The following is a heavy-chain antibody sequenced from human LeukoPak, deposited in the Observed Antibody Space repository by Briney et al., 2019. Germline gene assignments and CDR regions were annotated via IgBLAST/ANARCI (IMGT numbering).Heavy chain of an antibody. CDR1: GFTFSSYS. CDR3: ARDEGLQIDY. D-gene: IGHD5-24*01. V-gene: IGHV3-21*01. Sequence: GGSLRLSCAVSGFTFSSYSMNWVRQAPGKGLEWVSSISSSSSYIYYADSVKGRFTISRDNAKNSLYLQMNSLGAEDTAVYYCARDEGLQIDYWGQGTLVTVSS. CDR2: ISSSSSYI. J-gene: IGHJ4*02.